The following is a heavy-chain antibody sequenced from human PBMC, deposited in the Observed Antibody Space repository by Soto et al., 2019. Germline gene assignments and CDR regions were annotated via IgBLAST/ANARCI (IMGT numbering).Heavy chain of an antibody. V-gene: IGHV1-46*01. D-gene: IGHD2-15*01. CDR3: ARVRPRYCSGGSCYSATVFDP. J-gene: IGHJ5*02. Sequence: GASVKVSCKASGYTFTSYYMHWVRQAPGQGLEWMGIINPSGGSTSYAQKFQGRVTMTRDTSTSTVYMELSSLRSEDTAVYYCARVRPRYCSGGSCYSATVFDPWGQGTLVTVSS. CDR1: GYTFTSYY. CDR2: INPSGGST.